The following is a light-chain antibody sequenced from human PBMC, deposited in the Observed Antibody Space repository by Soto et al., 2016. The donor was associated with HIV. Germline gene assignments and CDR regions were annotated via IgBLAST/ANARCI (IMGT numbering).Light chain of an antibody. CDR2: DAS. CDR3: QQSYNTPRT. J-gene: IGKJ1*01. CDR1: QSIGRF. Sequence: GDRVTITCRASQSIGRFLNWYQQISGKAPNLLIYDASSLQSGVPSRFSGSGSGTDFTLIISSLQPEDFATYYCQQSYNTPRTFGQGTMVEIK. V-gene: IGKV1-39*01.